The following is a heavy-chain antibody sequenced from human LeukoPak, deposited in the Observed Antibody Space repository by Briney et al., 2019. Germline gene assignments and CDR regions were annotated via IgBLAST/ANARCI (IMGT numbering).Heavy chain of an antibody. V-gene: IGHV4-34*01. Sequence: SETLSLTCAVYGGSFSGYYWSWIRQPPGKGLEWIGEINHSGSTNYNPSLKSRVTISVDTSKNQFSLKLSPVTAADTAVYYCASESKYYYYYMDVWGKGTTVTISS. CDR1: GGSFSGYY. CDR3: ASESKYYYYYMDV. CDR2: INHSGST. J-gene: IGHJ6*03.